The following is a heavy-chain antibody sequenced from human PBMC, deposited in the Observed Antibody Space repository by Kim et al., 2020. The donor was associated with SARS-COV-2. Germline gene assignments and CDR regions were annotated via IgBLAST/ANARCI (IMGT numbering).Heavy chain of an antibody. J-gene: IGHJ6*02. D-gene: IGHD3-10*01. Sequence: GGSLRLSCAASGFTFSSYSMNWVRQAPGKGLEWVSYISSSSSTIYYADSVKGRFTISRDNAKNSLYLQMNSLRDEDTAVYYCASDYYGSGSYYNKPYYYYYYYGMDVWGQGTTVTVSS. CDR3: ASDYYGSGSYYNKPYYYYYYYGMDV. V-gene: IGHV3-48*02. CDR1: GFTFSSYS. CDR2: ISSSSSTI.